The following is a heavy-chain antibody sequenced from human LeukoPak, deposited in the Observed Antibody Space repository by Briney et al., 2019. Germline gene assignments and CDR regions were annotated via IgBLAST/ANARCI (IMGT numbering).Heavy chain of an antibody. CDR3: ARGANYDYVWGSYRYTLFDY. Sequence: GGSLRLSCAASGFTFSSYDMHWVRQATGRGLEWVSAIGTAGDTYYPGSVKGRFTISRENAKNSLYLQMNSLRAGDTAVYYCARGANYDYVWGSYRYTLFDYWGQGTLVTVSS. CDR2: IGTAGDT. CDR1: GFTFSSYD. V-gene: IGHV3-13*01. D-gene: IGHD3-16*02. J-gene: IGHJ4*02.